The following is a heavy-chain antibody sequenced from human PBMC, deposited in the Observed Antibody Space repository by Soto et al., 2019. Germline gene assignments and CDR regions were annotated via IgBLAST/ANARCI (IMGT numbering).Heavy chain of an antibody. V-gene: IGHV3-9*01. Sequence: DVQLVESGGGLVQPGRSLRLSCAASGFTFDDYAMHWVRQPPGKGLEWVSGISWNSYSIDYADSVKGRFTISRDNAKNSLYLQMNSLRAEDTALYYCAKDLPGSDAFDIWGQGTMVTVSS. CDR2: ISWNSYSI. J-gene: IGHJ3*02. CDR3: AKDLPGSDAFDI. CDR1: GFTFDDYA. D-gene: IGHD2-15*01.